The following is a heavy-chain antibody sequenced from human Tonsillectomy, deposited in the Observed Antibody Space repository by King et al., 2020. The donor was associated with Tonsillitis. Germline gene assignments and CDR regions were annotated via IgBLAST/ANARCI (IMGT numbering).Heavy chain of an antibody. D-gene: IGHD3-3*01. Sequence: VQLQESGPGLVKPSETLSLTCTVSGGSISSYYWSWIRQPPGKGLEWVGYIYYSGSTNYNPSLKSRVTISVDTSKNQFSLKLSSVTAADTAVYYCARVEGVVMGYFDYWGQGTLVTVSS. J-gene: IGHJ4*02. CDR1: GGSISSYY. CDR3: ARVEGVVMGYFDY. CDR2: IYYSGST. V-gene: IGHV4-59*01.